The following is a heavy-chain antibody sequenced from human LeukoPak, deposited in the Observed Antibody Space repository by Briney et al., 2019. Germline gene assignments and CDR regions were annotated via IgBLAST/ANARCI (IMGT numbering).Heavy chain of an antibody. CDR2: IKQDGSEK. Sequence: GGSLRLSCAASGFTFSSYWMSWVRQAPGKGVEWVANIKQDGSEKYYVDSVKGRFTISRDNAKNSLYLQMNSLRAEDTAVYYCARRQQLDYYYYMDVWGKGTTVTVSS. CDR1: GFTFSSYW. V-gene: IGHV3-7*01. D-gene: IGHD6-13*01. CDR3: ARRQQLDYYYYMDV. J-gene: IGHJ6*03.